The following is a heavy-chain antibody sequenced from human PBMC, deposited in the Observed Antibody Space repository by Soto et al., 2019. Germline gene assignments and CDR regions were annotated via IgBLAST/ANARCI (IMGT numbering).Heavy chain of an antibody. Sequence: EVQLLESGGGLVQPGGSLRLSCAAPGFTFSSYAMSWVRQAPGKGLEWVSAISGSGGSTYYADSVKGRFTISRDNSKNTLYLQMNSLRAEDTAVYYCAKDLALGEHYWYFDLWGRGTLVTVSS. CDR1: GFTFSSYA. CDR2: ISGSGGST. CDR3: AKDLALGEHYWYFDL. J-gene: IGHJ2*01. V-gene: IGHV3-23*01. D-gene: IGHD4-17*01.